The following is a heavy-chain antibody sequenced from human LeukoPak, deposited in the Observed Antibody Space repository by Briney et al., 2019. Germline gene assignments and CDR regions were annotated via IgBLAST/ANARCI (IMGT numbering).Heavy chain of an antibody. CDR3: ARDGLGHDAFDI. Sequence: PGGSLRLSCAASGFTFSDYYMSWIRQAPGKGLEWVANIKQDGSEKYYVDSVKGRFTISRDNAKNSLYLQMNSLRAEDTAVYYCARDGLGHDAFDIWGQGTMVTVSS. D-gene: IGHD6-19*01. J-gene: IGHJ3*02. V-gene: IGHV3-7*01. CDR1: GFTFSDYY. CDR2: IKQDGSEK.